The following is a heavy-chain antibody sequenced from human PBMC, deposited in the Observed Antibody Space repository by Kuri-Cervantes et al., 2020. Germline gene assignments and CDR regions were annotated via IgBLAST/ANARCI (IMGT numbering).Heavy chain of an antibody. J-gene: IGHJ4*02. CDR3: ARAPRGHYFDY. CDR2: ISWNSGSI. CDR1: GFTFDDYA. V-gene: IGHV3-9*01. Sequence: SLKISCAASGFTFDDYAMHWVRQAPGKGLEWVSGISWNSGSIGYADSVKGRFTISRDNAKNSLYLQMNSLRDEDTAVYYCARAPRGHYFDYWGQGTLVTVSS.